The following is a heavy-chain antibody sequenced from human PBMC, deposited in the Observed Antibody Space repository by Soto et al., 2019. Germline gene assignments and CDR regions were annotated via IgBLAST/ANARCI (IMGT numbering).Heavy chain of an antibody. CDR2: IKQDGSEK. CDR3: AREGAPWLRLEYFDY. D-gene: IGHD5-12*01. J-gene: IGHJ4*02. Sequence: GESLKISCAASGFTFSSYWMSWVRQAPGKGLEWVANIKQDGSEKYYVDSVKGRFTISRDNAKNSLYLQMNSLRAEDTAVYYCAREGAPWLRLEYFDYWGQGTLVTVSS. V-gene: IGHV3-7*05. CDR1: GFTFSSYW.